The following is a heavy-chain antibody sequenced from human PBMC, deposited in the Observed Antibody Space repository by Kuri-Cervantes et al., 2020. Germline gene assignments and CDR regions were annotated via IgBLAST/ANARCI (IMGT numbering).Heavy chain of an antibody. J-gene: IGHJ4*02. CDR3: ARDKDSSGWLDY. Sequence: GGSLRLSCAASGLTFSTYGMHWVRQAPGKGLEWVAIISCDGSNKDYTDSVRGRFTISRDNSKNTLYLQMNSLRAEDTAVYYCARDKDSSGWLDYWGQGTLVTVSS. CDR1: GLTFSTYG. V-gene: IGHV3-30*03. D-gene: IGHD6-19*01. CDR2: ISCDGSNK.